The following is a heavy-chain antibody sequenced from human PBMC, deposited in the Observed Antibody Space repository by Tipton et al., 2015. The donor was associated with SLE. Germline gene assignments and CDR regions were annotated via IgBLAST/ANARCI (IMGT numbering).Heavy chain of an antibody. D-gene: IGHD1-7*01. J-gene: IGHJ2*01. V-gene: IGHV4-59*12. CDR3: ARVLLGLRQIGYWYFDL. Sequence: GLVKPSETLSLTCTVSGGSISTYYWSWIRQSPGKGLEWIGYIHKSGSTHYHPSLRGRVTISVDASKNQFSLKLSSVTAADTAVYYCARVLLGLRQIGYWYFDLWGRGTLVTVSS. CDR2: IHKSGST. CDR1: GGSISTYY.